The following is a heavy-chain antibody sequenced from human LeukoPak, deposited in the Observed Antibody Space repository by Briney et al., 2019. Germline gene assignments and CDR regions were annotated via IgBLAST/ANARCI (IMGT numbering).Heavy chain of an antibody. J-gene: IGHJ6*04. CDR1: GGSISSYY. CDR3: ARGYRSVYYLNYYYGMDV. CDR2: IYYSGST. V-gene: IGHV4-59*01. D-gene: IGHD3-22*01. Sequence: PSETLSLTCTVSGGSISSYYWSWIRQPPGKGLEWIGYIYYSGSTNYNPSLKSRVTISVDTSKNQFSLKLSSVTAADTAVYYCARGYRSVYYLNYYYGMDVWGKGPTVTVSS.